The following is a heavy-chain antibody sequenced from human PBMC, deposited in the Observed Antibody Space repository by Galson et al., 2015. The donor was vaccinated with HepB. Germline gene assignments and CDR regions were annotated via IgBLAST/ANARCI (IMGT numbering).Heavy chain of an antibody. CDR2: ISGTGANT. D-gene: IGHD5-12*01. CDR1: GFTLNSYA. V-gene: IGHV3-23*01. CDR3: ARDGYNWVPFDY. J-gene: IGHJ4*02. Sequence: SLRLSCAASGFTLNSYAMSWVRQAPGKGLEWVAEISGTGANTYYPDSVRGRFTVSRGNSKNTLYLQMDSLRAEDTAVYYCARDGYNWVPFDYWGQGTLVTVSS.